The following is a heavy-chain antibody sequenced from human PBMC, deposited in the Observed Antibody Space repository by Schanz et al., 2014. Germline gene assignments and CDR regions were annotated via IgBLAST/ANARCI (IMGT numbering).Heavy chain of an antibody. CDR2: ISWNSGTI. CDR1: GFTFGDYA. D-gene: IGHD3-3*01. CDR3: VRDSFFAFDY. Sequence: EVQLLESGGGLVQPGGSLRLSCAASGFTFGDYAMTWVRQAPGKGLEWVSVISWNSGTIGYADSVKGRFIISRDNAKNSLYLQMNSLRAEDTAVYYCVRDSFFAFDYWGQGTLVTVSS. J-gene: IGHJ4*02. V-gene: IGHV3-9*01.